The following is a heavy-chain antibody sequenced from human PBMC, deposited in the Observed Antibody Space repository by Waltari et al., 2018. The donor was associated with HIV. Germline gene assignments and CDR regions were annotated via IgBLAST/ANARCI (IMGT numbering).Heavy chain of an antibody. Sequence: QVQLQQWGAGLLKPSETLSLTCAVYGGSFSGYYWSWIRHPPGKGLEWIGEINHSGSTNYNPSLKSRVTISVDTSKNQFSLKLSSVTAADTAVYYCARGRRYFDWLTRGVDYWGQGTLVTVSS. V-gene: IGHV4-34*01. CDR1: GGSFSGYY. J-gene: IGHJ4*02. CDR2: INHSGST. CDR3: ARGRRYFDWLTRGVDY. D-gene: IGHD3-9*01.